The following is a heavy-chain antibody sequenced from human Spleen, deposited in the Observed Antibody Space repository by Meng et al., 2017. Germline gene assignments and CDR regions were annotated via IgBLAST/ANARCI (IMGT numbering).Heavy chain of an antibody. CDR2: IYHGGDT. Sequence: QVQVQESGPGLVKPSGTLSLPCVVSGGSISSIDWWSWVRQPPGKGLEWIGEIYHGGDTNYNPSLKSRVTIAIDKSKNQFSLKLSSVTAADTAVYYCASWIYSCGWQWGQGALVTVSS. J-gene: IGHJ4*02. CDR3: ASWIYSCGWQ. V-gene: IGHV4/OR15-8*02. CDR1: GGSISSIDW. D-gene: IGHD6-19*01.